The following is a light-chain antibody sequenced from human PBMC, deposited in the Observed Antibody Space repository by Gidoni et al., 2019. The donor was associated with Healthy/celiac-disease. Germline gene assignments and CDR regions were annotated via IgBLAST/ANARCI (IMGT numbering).Light chain of an antibody. CDR1: QSVLYSSNNKNY. Sequence: DIVMTQSPDPLAVSLGERATINSKPSQSVLYSSNNKNYLAWYQQKPGQPPKLLIYRASTRESGVPDRFSGSGSGTDFTLTISSLQAEDVAVYYCQQYYSTPPFTFGPGTKVDIK. CDR3: QQYYSTPPFT. J-gene: IGKJ3*01. CDR2: RAS. V-gene: IGKV4-1*01.